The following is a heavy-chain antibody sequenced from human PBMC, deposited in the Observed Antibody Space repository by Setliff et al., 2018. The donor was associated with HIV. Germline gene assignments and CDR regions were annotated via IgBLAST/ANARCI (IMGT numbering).Heavy chain of an antibody. CDR3: VRAAAGLDI. Sequence: GGSLRLSCAASGFTLSDHYIDWIRHPPGKGLEWVGRITAKFNGYVKEYAASVQGRFTISSDDSKDSLFLQMNNLKTEDTAVYYCVRAAAGLDIWSQKILVTVSS. V-gene: IGHV3-72*01. J-gene: IGHJ4*02. CDR2: ITAKFNGYVK. CDR1: GFTLSDHY. D-gene: IGHD3-16*01.